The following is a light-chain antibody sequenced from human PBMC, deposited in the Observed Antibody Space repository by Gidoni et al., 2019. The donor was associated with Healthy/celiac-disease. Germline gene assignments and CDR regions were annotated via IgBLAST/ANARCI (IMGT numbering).Light chain of an antibody. J-gene: IGKJ5*01. CDR2: GAS. Sequence: EIVITQSTATLSVAPGERATLSCRASQSVSSNLAWYQQKPGQAPRLLIYGASTRATGIPARLSGSGSGTEFTLTISSLQSEDCAVYYCQQYYNWPPITFGQGTRLEIK. CDR3: QQYYNWPPIT. V-gene: IGKV3-15*01. CDR1: QSVSSN.